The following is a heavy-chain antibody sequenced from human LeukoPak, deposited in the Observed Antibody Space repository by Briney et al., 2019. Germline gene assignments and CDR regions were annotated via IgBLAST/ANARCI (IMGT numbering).Heavy chain of an antibody. J-gene: IGHJ4*02. D-gene: IGHD1-14*01. Sequence: SVKVSCKASGGAFSSYAIRWVREAPGQGLEWMGRIIPIFGTANYAQKFQGRVTITTDESTSTAYMELSSLRSEDTAVYYCARSYGTYYFDYWGQGTLVTVSS. V-gene: IGHV1-69*05. CDR3: ARSYGTYYFDY. CDR2: IIPIFGTA. CDR1: GGAFSSYA.